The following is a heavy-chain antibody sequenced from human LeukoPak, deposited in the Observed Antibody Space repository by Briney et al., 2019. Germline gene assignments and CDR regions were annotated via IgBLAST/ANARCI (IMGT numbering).Heavy chain of an antibody. V-gene: IGHV3-15*01. CDR3: TTDGGSGWYNGDY. CDR1: GFTFSHAW. D-gene: IGHD6-19*01. Sequence: GGSLRLSCAASGFTFSHAWMNWVRQAPGKGLEWVGRIRSKTDGGTTEYAALVKGRFTISRDDSKNTLYLQMNILETEDTAVYYCTTDGGSGWYNGDYWGQGTLVAVSS. CDR2: IRSKTDGGTT. J-gene: IGHJ4*02.